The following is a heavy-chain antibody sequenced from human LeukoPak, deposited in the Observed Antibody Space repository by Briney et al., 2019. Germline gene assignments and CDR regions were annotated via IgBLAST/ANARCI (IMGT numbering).Heavy chain of an antibody. J-gene: IGHJ4*02. CDR1: GFTFSDYY. Sequence: PGGSLRLSCAASGFTFSDYYMSWIRQAPGKGLEWVSYISGSGTTTYYADSVKGRFTISRDNAKNSLYLQMSSLRAEDTAVYYCAGMTTVTRDYYWGQGTLVTVSS. CDR2: ISGSGTTT. CDR3: AGMTTVTRDYY. D-gene: IGHD4-17*01. V-gene: IGHV3-11*04.